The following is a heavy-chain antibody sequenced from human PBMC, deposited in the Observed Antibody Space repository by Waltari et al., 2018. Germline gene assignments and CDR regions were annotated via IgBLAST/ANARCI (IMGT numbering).Heavy chain of an antibody. CDR3: TNGDSGYNGYDFYQGMDV. CDR2: IIGRGVMT. CDR1: GFTFNNFA. D-gene: IGHD5-12*01. V-gene: IGHV3-23*01. Sequence: EVQLLQSGGGLVQPGGSLRLSCAASGFTFNNFAMSWVRQAPGKGLDLVSSIIGRGVMTYYAASVKGRFTISRDNSRKVLYLQVNSLRAADMAIYYCTNGDSGYNGYDFYQGMDVWGQGTAVTVAS. J-gene: IGHJ6*02.